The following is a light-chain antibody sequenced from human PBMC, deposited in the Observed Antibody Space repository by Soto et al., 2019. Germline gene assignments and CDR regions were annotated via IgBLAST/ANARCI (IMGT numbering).Light chain of an antibody. CDR1: QTISSY. CDR2: AAS. Sequence: DIQMNQSPSYLSASVGDRVTITCRASQTISSYLNWYQQTPGRAPKLLIYAASSLQGGGPSRFSGSGSGTDFTLTISSLQPEEFATFYCQQTYSTPSPWTFGQGTKVEIK. CDR3: QQTYSTPSPWT. V-gene: IGKV1-39*01. J-gene: IGKJ1*01.